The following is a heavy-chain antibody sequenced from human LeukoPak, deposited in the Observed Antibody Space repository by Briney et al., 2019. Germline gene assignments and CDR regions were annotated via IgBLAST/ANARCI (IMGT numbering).Heavy chain of an antibody. CDR2: IIPIFGTA. CDR3: AVKGWGDIVVVPAALDY. Sequence: SVKVSCKASGGTFSSYAISCVRQAPGQGLEWMGGIIPIFGTANYAQKFQGRVTITTDESTSTAYMELSSLRSEDTAVYYCAVKGWGDIVVVPAALDYWGQGTLVTVSS. V-gene: IGHV1-69*05. J-gene: IGHJ4*02. CDR1: GGTFSSYA. D-gene: IGHD2-2*01.